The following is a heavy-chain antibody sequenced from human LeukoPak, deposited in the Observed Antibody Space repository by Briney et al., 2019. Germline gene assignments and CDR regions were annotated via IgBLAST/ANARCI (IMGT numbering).Heavy chain of an antibody. Sequence: GGSLRLSCAASGFTFSSYGMHWVRQAPGKGLEWVAVIWYDGSNKYYADSVKGRFTISRDNSNNTLYLQMNSLSAEDTAVYYCAREPLYCSGGSCEPDAFDIWGQGTMVTVSS. J-gene: IGHJ3*02. CDR3: AREPLYCSGGSCEPDAFDI. CDR1: GFTFSSYG. D-gene: IGHD2-15*01. V-gene: IGHV3-33*01. CDR2: IWYDGSNK.